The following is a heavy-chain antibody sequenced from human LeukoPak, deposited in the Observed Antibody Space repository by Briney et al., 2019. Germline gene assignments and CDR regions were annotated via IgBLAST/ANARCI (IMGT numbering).Heavy chain of an antibody. D-gene: IGHD5-12*01. V-gene: IGHV1-69*05. J-gene: IGHJ6*03. CDR1: RDTFSRYA. Sequence: SVKVSCKTSRDTFSRYAITWVRQAPGQGLEWLGGIVPMFGAKKYAEKFQGRVTITTDKSTNTAYLELSSLRTEDTAVYYCARGSYVSGGFYHYYYMDVWGKGTTVTVSS. CDR3: ARGSYVSGGFYHYYYMDV. CDR2: IVPMFGAK.